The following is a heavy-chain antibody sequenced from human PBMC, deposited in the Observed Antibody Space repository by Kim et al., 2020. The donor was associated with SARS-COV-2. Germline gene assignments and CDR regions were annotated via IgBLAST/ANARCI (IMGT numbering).Heavy chain of an antibody. Sequence: GGSLRLSCAASGFTFSSYAMHWVRQAPGKGLEWVAVISYDGSNKYYADSVKGRFTISRDNSKNTLYLQMNSLRAEDTAVYYCAREGGIDGYPDTFDIWGEGTMVTVSS. V-gene: IGHV3-30-3*01. J-gene: IGHJ3*02. CDR1: GFTFSSYA. CDR3: AREGGIDGYPDTFDI. D-gene: IGHD3-22*01. CDR2: ISYDGSNK.